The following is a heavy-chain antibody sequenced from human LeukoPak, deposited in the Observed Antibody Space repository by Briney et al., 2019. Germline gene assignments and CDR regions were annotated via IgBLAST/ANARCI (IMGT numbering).Heavy chain of an antibody. CDR2: ISGYNGNT. D-gene: IGHD6-13*01. J-gene: IGHJ5*02. Sequence: AASVKVSCMASGYTFASYGITWVRQAPGQGLEWMGWISGYNGNTKYAQRFQGRVTMTTDTSTSTDYMELRSLRSDDTAVYYCAGDRVFDGRDSSWLFWFDPWGQGTLVTVSS. CDR3: AGDRVFDGRDSSWLFWFDP. CDR1: GYTFASYG. V-gene: IGHV1-18*04.